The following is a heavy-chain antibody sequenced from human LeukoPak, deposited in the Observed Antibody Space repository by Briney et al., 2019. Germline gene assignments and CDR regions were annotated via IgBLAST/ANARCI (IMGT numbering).Heavy chain of an antibody. V-gene: IGHV4-59*01. J-gene: IGHJ4*02. CDR1: GGSISSYY. CDR3: ARGGAHDILTGPGYFDY. D-gene: IGHD3-9*01. Sequence: SETLSLTCTVSGGSISSYYWSWIRQPPGKGLEWIGYIYYSGSTNYNPSLKSRVTISVDTSKNQFSLKLSSVTAADTAVYYCARGGAHDILTGPGYFDYWGQGNLVTVSS. CDR2: IYYSGST.